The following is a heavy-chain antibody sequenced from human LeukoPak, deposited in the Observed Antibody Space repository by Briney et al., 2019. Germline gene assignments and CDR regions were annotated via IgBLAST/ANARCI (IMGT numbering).Heavy chain of an antibody. CDR3: ASINGYSSGWPYFDY. CDR1: GYSFTSYW. CDR2: IYPGDSDT. J-gene: IGHJ4*02. Sequence: GESLKISCKGSGYSFTSYWIGWVRQMPGKGLEWMGIIYPGDSDTRYSPSFQGQVTISADKSISTAYLQWRSLKASDTAMYYCASINGYSSGWPYFDYWGQGTLVTVSS. D-gene: IGHD6-19*01. V-gene: IGHV5-51*01.